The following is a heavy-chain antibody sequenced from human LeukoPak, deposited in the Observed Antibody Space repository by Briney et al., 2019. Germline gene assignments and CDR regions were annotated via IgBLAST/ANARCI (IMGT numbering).Heavy chain of an antibody. CDR2: IYYSGST. Sequence: KPSETLSLTCTVSGGSISSNNYYWGWIRQAPGKGLEWIGNIYYSGSTYYNPSLKSRVTISVDTSRNQFSLKVSSVTAADTAVYYCARRYYGVDYWGQGTLVTVSS. CDR1: GGSISSNNYY. D-gene: IGHD4-17*01. CDR3: ARRYYGVDY. V-gene: IGHV4-39*01. J-gene: IGHJ4*02.